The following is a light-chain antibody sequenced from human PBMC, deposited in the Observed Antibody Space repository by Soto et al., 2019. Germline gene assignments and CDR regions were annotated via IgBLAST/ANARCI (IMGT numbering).Light chain of an antibody. CDR1: QSLRNGDGAGS. CDR2: LAS. V-gene: IGKV2-28*01. CDR3: MQAQQAPFT. J-gene: IGKJ3*01. Sequence: IVMTQAPLYLSVTPGEPASISCRSSQSLRNGDGAGSLDWYLQKPGQSPPLLIDLASTRASGVHDKFRGSGTGTDFTLTINRLEADDVVTYYCMQAQQAPFTFGPGTKVDVK.